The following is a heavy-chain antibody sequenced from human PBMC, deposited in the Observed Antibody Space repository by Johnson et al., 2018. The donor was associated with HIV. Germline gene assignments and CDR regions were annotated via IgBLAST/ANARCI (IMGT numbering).Heavy chain of an antibody. Sequence: VQLVESGGGLIQPGGSLRLSCAASGFTVSSNYMSWVRQAPGKGLEWVSVIYSGGSTYYSDSVKGRFTISRDNSKNTLYLQMNSLGAEYTAVYYCARGLEQWLVRSNAFEIWGQGTMVTVSS. CDR1: GFTVSSNY. V-gene: IGHV3-66*03. CDR2: IYSGGST. J-gene: IGHJ3*02. CDR3: ARGLEQWLVRSNAFEI. D-gene: IGHD6-19*01.